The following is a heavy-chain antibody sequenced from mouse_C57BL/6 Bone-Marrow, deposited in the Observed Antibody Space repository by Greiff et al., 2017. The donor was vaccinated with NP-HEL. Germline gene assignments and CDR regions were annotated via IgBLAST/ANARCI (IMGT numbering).Heavy chain of an antibody. J-gene: IGHJ2*01. D-gene: IGHD2-4*01. Sequence: QVQLQQPGAELVKPGASVKMSCKASGYTFTSYWITWVKQRPGQGLEWIGDIYPGSGSTNYNEKFKSKATLTVDTSSSTAYMQLSSLTSEYSAVYYCARTGGMDYDGPFDYWGQGTTLTVSS. V-gene: IGHV1-55*01. CDR3: ARTGGMDYDGPFDY. CDR2: IYPGSGST. CDR1: GYTFTSYW.